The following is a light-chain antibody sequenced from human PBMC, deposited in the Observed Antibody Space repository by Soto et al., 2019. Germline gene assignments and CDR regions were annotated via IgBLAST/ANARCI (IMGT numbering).Light chain of an antibody. V-gene: IGKV1-39*01. CDR3: QQSYSNPRT. CDR2: AAS. CDR1: QSISSY. Sequence: DIQITQSPSSLSASVGDIVTITCRASQSISSYLNWYQQKQGKAPKLLIYAASSLQSGVPSRLSGSGSGTDLTITISSLQNEDFATYYCQQSYSNPRTFGHGTQVDIK. J-gene: IGKJ1*01.